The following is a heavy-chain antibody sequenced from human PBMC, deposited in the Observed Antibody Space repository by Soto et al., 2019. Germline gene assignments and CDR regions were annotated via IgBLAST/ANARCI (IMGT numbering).Heavy chain of an antibody. CDR2: IYYSGIT. CDR1: GGSISGSDYY. D-gene: IGHD3-22*01. V-gene: IGHV4-39*01. CDR3: ARMRITMIGYYYYGMDV. J-gene: IGHJ6*02. Sequence: PSETLSLTCTVSGGSISGSDYYWGWIRQPPGKGLEWIGNIYYSGITYFYPSLKSRVTISVDTSKNQFSLKLSSVTAADTAVYYCARMRITMIGYYYYGMDVWGQGTTVTVSS.